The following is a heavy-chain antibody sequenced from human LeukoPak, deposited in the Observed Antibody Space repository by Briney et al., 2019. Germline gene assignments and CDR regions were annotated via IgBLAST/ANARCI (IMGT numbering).Heavy chain of an antibody. CDR3: VRGQYSAFDI. V-gene: IGHV6-1*01. Sequence: SQTLSLTCAVSGDSVSGNIVAWNWITQSPSRGLEWLGRTYRGYSYYAPSMKSRISISPDTSKNQFSLHLNSVTPEDTAVYFCVRGQYSAFDIWGQGTLVIVSS. D-gene: IGHD2-21*01. CDR2: TYRGYS. CDR1: GDSVSGNIVA. J-gene: IGHJ3*02.